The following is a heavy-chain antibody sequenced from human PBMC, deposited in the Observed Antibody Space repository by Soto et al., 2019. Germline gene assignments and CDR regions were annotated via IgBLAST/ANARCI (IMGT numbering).Heavy chain of an antibody. CDR2: IYPGDADT. D-gene: IGHD1-1*01. CDR3: ARRTENWFDP. CDR1: GYSFTSYW. J-gene: IGHJ5*02. V-gene: IGHV5-51*01. Sequence: PGASLKISCKGSGYSFTSYWIGWVRQMPGKGLEWMGIIYPGDADTRYSPSFQGQVTISADKSISTAYLQLSSLEAADTDMYYCARRTENWFDPWGQGTLVTVSS.